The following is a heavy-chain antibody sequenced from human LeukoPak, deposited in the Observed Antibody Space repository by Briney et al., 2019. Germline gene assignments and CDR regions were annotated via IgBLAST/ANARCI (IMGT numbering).Heavy chain of an antibody. J-gene: IGHJ4*02. CDR3: ARLSLHCSGGSCYRGAFDS. CDR1: GGSFSGYY. CDR2: INHSGST. V-gene: IGHV4-34*01. Sequence: PSETLSLTCAVYGGSFSGYYWSWIRQPPGKGLEWIGEINHSGSTNYNPSLKSRVTISVDTPKNQFSLNLSSVTAADTAVYYCARLSLHCSGGSCYRGAFDSWGQGTLVTVSS. D-gene: IGHD2-15*01.